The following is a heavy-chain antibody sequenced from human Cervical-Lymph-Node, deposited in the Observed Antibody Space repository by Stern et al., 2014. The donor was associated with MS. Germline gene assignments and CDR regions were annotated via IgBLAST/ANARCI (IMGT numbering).Heavy chain of an antibody. V-gene: IGHV3-72*01. CDR1: GLTFSDHH. D-gene: IGHD2-8*01. CDR2: IKNKGNSYAT. J-gene: IGHJ4*02. CDR3: ARLSTRTNSADY. Sequence: MQLVQSGGGLVQPGGSLRLSCAASGLTFSDHHMDWVRQAPGKGLEWVGRIKNKGNSYATEYAASVKGRFTISRDDSKNSYLQMNSLKTEDTAVYYCARLSTRTNSADYWGQGTLVTVSS.